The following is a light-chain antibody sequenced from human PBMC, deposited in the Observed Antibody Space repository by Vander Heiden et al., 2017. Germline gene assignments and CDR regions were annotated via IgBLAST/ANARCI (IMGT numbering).Light chain of an antibody. CDR1: ITDFG. J-gene: IGLJ2*01. CDR3: CSYAGSYTFV. V-gene: IGLV2-11*01. Sequence: HSALTQPRSVSGSRGQAVTISCPGTITDFGVSWYQQHPGKTTKLILYEVHRRPSGVPDRFSGSKSGSTAALTISGLQTEDEADYYCCSYAGSYTFVFGGGTKLTVL. CDR2: EVH.